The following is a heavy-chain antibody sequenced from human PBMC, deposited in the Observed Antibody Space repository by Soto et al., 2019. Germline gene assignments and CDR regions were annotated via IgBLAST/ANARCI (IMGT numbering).Heavy chain of an antibody. V-gene: IGHV3-33*01. CDR2: IWYDGNKK. J-gene: IGHJ4*02. CDR3: ARDSYAGQSWLEY. Sequence: QVQLVESGGGVVQPGRSLRLSCAASGFTFSAFGMHWVRQAPGKGLEWVAVIWYDGNKKYYGDSVKGRFTISRDNSKNTLHLQMNSLRAEDTAVHYCARDSYAGQSWLEYCGQGTLVTVSS. D-gene: IGHD6-13*01. CDR1: GFTFSAFG.